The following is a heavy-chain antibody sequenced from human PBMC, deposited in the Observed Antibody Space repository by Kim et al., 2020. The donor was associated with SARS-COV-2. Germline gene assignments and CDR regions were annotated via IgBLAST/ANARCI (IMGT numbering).Heavy chain of an antibody. CDR1: GFTFSSYA. J-gene: IGHJ6*02. V-gene: IGHV3-30-3*01. Sequence: GGSLRLSCAASGFTFSSYAIHWVRQAPGKGLEWVAVISYDGSNKYYADSVKGRFTISRDNSKNTLYLQMNSLRTEDTAMYYCARDRLVFPYYYYYGVEVWGQGTTVTVSS. D-gene: IGHD3-22*01. CDR3: ARDRLVFPYYYYYGVEV. CDR2: ISYDGSNK.